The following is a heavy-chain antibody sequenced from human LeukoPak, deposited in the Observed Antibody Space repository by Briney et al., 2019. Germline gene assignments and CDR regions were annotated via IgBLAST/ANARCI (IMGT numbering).Heavy chain of an antibody. CDR1: GGSFSSYY. V-gene: IGHV4-59*10. CDR3: AGTYYYGSGSYFSLLY. D-gene: IGHD3-10*01. J-gene: IGHJ4*02. CDR2: IYTSGST. Sequence: SETLSLTCAVYGGSFSSYYWSWIRQPAGKGLEWIGRIYTSGSTNYNPSLKSRVTMSVDTSKNQFSLKLSSVTAADTAVYYCAGTYYYGSGSYFSLLYWGQGTLVTVSS.